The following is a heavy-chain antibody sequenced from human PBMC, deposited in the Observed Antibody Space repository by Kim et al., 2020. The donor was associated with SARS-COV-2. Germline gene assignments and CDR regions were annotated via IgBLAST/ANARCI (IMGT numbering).Heavy chain of an antibody. Sequence: GGTSYIPSLKSRVTISVDTSKNQFSLKLSSVAAADTAVYYCARTYGSGLSWGQGTLVTVSS. CDR3: ARTYGSGLS. V-gene: IGHV4-39*07. J-gene: IGHJ4*02. D-gene: IGHD3-10*01. CDR2: GGT.